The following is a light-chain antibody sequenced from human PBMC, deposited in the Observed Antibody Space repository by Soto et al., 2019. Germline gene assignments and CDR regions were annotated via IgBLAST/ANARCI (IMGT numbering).Light chain of an antibody. CDR3: QSYDSSLSGV. V-gene: IGLV1-40*01. Sequence: QSVLTQPPSVSGAPGQRVTISCTGSSSNIGAGYDVHWYQQLPGTAPKLLIYGNSNRPSGVPDRFSGSKSGTSPSLAITGLQAEDEADYYCQSYDSSLSGVFGGGTKLTVL. CDR2: GNS. CDR1: SSNIGAGYD. J-gene: IGLJ2*01.